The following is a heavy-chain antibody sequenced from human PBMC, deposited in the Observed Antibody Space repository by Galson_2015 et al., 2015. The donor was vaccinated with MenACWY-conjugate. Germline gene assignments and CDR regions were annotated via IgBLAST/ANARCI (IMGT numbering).Heavy chain of an antibody. CDR2: INVDGSEE. CDR3: ARGTLAVAGTDY. J-gene: IGHJ4*02. Sequence: SLRLSCAASGFTFNNYWMTWVRQAPGKGLEWVANINVDGSEENYMDSVRGRFTISRDNAKNSLFLQVNTLRAEDTAVYYCARGTLAVAGTDYRGQGTLVTVSS. CDR1: GFTFNNYW. V-gene: IGHV3-7*01. D-gene: IGHD6-19*01.